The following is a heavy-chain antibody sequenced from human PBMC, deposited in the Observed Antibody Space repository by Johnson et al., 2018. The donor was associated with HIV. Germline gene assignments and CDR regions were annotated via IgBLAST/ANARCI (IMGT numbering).Heavy chain of an antibody. CDR3: ARDSERGFDI. D-gene: IGHD1-26*01. V-gene: IGHV3-15*01. Sequence: VQLVESGGGVVQPGRSLKLSCSASGFTFSSYALHWVRRAPGKGLEWVGRIKSRTDGGTTDYTAPVKGRFTISRDDSKSIAYLQMNSLRAEDTAVYYCARDSERGFDIWGQGTMVTVSS. CDR2: IKSRTDGGTT. J-gene: IGHJ3*02. CDR1: GFTFSSYA.